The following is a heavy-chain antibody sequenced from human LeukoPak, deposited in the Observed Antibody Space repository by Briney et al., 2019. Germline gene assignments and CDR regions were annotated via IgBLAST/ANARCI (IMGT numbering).Heavy chain of an antibody. D-gene: IGHD2/OR15-2a*01. CDR1: GFTFSNYA. CDR2: ITSTGGTT. CDR3: AKDGRNSPLM. V-gene: IGHV3-23*01. J-gene: IGHJ3*02. Sequence: PGRSLRLSCAASGFTFSNYAMSWVRQAPGKGLDWVSGITSTGGTTYYADSVQGRLTISRDNSRNTLYLQMNSLRAEDTAVYYCAKDGRNSPLMWGQGTVVSVSS.